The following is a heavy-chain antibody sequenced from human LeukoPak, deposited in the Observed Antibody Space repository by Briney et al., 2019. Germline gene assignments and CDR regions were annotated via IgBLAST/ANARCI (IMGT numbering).Heavy chain of an antibody. Sequence: GGSLRLSCAASGFTFSSYSMNWVRQAPGKGLEWVSYISGSSSTIYYADSVKGRFTISRDNAKNSLYLQMNSLRAEDTAVYYCASYSGYDFDYWGQGTLVTVSS. V-gene: IGHV3-48*04. J-gene: IGHJ4*02. CDR3: ASYSGYDFDY. CDR1: GFTFSSYS. CDR2: ISGSSSTI. D-gene: IGHD5-12*01.